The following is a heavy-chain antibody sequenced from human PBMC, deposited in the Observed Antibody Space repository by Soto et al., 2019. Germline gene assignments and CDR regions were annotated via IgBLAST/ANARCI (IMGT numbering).Heavy chain of an antibody. D-gene: IGHD2-15*01. Sequence: QVQLVQSGAEVKKPGSSVKISCKASGGTFSSYAISWVRQAPAQGLEWMGGIIPVFGTANYAHKFQGRVTITAEKSTSTADMEVGSLRSEDTAVYYCATFVAIPAYYYGMDVWGQGTLVTVSS. V-gene: IGHV1-69*06. CDR2: IIPVFGTA. J-gene: IGHJ6*02. CDR3: ATFVAIPAYYYGMDV. CDR1: GGTFSSYA.